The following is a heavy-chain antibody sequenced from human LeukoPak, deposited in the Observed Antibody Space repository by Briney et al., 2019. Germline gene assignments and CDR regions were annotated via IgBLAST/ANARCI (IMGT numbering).Heavy chain of an antibody. J-gene: IGHJ4*02. CDR3: ARDRGRATYSSSSDY. Sequence: PSETLSLTCAVSGYSISSGYYWGWIRQPPGKGLEWIGTIYHSGDTYYNPSLKSRLTISVDTSKNQFSLRLTSVAAADTAVYYCARDRGRATYSSSSDYWGQGTLVAVSS. CDR1: GYSISSGYY. D-gene: IGHD6-6*01. CDR2: IYHSGDT. V-gene: IGHV4-38-2*02.